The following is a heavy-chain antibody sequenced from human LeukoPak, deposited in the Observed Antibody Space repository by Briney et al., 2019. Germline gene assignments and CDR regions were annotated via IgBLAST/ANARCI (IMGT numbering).Heavy chain of an antibody. CDR3: AKGGYYDSSGPSNDAFDI. CDR1: GFTFSSYA. V-gene: IGHV3-23*01. CDR2: ISGSGGST. J-gene: IGHJ3*02. Sequence: GGSLRLSCAASGFTFSSYAMSWVRQAPGKGLEWVSPISGSGGSTYYADSVKGRFTISRDNSKNTLYLQMNSLRAEDTAVYYCAKGGYYDSSGPSNDAFDIWGQGTMVTVSS. D-gene: IGHD3-22*01.